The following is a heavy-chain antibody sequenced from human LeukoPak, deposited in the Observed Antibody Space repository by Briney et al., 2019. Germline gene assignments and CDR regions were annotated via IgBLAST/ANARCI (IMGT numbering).Heavy chain of an antibody. Sequence: GGSLRLSCAASGFTFSNYAMSWVRQAPGKGLEWVSAISGSGGSTYYADSVKGRFTISRDNSKNTLYLQMNSLRAEDTAVYYCARVGVPYYYYGMDVWGQGTTVTVSS. V-gene: IGHV3-23*01. CDR1: GFTFSNYA. CDR3: ARVGVPYYYYGMDV. CDR2: ISGSGGST. J-gene: IGHJ6*02.